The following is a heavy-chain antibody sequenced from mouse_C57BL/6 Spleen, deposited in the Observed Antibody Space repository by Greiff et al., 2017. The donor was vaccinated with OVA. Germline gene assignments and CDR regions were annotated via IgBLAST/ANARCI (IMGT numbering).Heavy chain of an antibody. J-gene: IGHJ3*01. Sequence: VQLKQSGPELVKPGASVKISCKASGYTFTDYYMNWVKQSHGKSLEWIGDINPNNGGTSYNQKFKGKATLTVDKSSSTAYMELRSLTSEDSAVYYCARKSSYYGNYVFAYWGQGTLVTVSA. V-gene: IGHV1-26*01. CDR2: INPNNGGT. CDR1: GYTFTDYY. CDR3: ARKSSYYGNYVFAY. D-gene: IGHD2-10*01.